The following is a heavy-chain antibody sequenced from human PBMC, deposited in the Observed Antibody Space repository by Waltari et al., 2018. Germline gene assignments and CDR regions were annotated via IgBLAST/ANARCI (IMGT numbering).Heavy chain of an antibody. J-gene: IGHJ4*02. Sequence: QVQLQESGPGLVKPSETLSLTCTVSGYSISSGYYWGWIRQPPGKGLEWIGSIYHSGSTYYNPSLKSRVTISVDTSKNQFSLKLSSVTAADTAMYYCASIVVVPAAPKRDFDYWGQGTLVTVSS. CDR1: GYSISSGYY. CDR3: ASIVVVPAAPKRDFDY. V-gene: IGHV4-38-2*02. CDR2: IYHSGST. D-gene: IGHD2-2*01.